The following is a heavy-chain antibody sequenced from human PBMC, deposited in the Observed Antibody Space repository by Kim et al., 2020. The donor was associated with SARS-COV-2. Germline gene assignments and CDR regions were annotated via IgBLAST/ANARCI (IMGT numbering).Heavy chain of an antibody. CDR3: ARDGRGSGSYYNNGVDY. J-gene: IGHJ4*02. CDR1: GYTFTGYY. Sequence: ASVKVSCKASGYTFTGYYMHWVRQAPGQGLEWMGRINPNSGGTNYAQKFQGRVTMTRDTSISTAYMELSRLRSDDTAVYYCARDGRGSGSYYNNGVDYWGQGTLVTVSS. V-gene: IGHV1-2*06. CDR2: INPNSGGT. D-gene: IGHD3-10*01.